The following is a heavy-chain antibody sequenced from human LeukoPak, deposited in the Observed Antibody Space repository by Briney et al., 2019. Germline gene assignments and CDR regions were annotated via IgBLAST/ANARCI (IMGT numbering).Heavy chain of an antibody. CDR1: GFNFSNFG. J-gene: IGHJ3*01. CDR2: ISNSGISK. D-gene: IGHD3-16*01. V-gene: IGHV3-11*01. CDR3: SRDRSPEVITLSPALHL. Sequence: GGSLRLSCAASGFNFSNFGITWIRQAPGRGLEWISTISNSGISKYYADSVKGRFTISRDNANNSLYLHMNNLRAEDTAVYYCSRDRSPEVITLSPALHLWGQGTMVTVS.